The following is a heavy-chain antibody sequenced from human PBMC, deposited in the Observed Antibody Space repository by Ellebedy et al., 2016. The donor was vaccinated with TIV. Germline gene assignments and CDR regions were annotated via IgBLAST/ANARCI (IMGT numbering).Heavy chain of an antibody. CDR2: FGGRSTTT. J-gene: IGHJ3*02. CDR1: GFTFSSYA. D-gene: IGHD3-3*02. Sequence: GESLKISXEASGFTFSSYAMSWLRQALGKGLEWVSVFGGRSTTTYYADSVKGRFTISRDNSKNTLFLQMNSLRGDDTARYYCAKISPTHRGAFDTWGQGTMVTVSS. V-gene: IGHV3-23*01. CDR3: AKISPTHRGAFDT.